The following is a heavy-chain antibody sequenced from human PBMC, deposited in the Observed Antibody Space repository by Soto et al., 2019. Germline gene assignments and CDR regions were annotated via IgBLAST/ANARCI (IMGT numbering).Heavy chain of an antibody. J-gene: IGHJ3*02. Sequence: GESLKISCAASGFTFDDYAMHWVRQAPGKGLEWVSLISGDGGSTYYADSVKGRFTISRDNSKNSLYLQMNSLRTEDTALYYCAKFTHALSSGYAFDIWGQGTLVTVSS. D-gene: IGHD3-22*01. CDR2: ISGDGGST. V-gene: IGHV3-43*02. CDR1: GFTFDDYA. CDR3: AKFTHALSSGYAFDI.